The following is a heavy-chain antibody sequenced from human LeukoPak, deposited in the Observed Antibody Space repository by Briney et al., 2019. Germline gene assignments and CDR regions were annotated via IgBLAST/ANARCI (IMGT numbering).Heavy chain of an antibody. V-gene: IGHV4-30-4*01. CDR1: GGSISGGDYY. D-gene: IGHD2-2*01. Sequence: SETLSLTCTVSGGSISGGDYYWSWIRQPPGKGLEWIGYIFYSGNTYYNPSLKSRVTISVDTSKNQFSLNLSSVTAADTAVYYCATRLGYCSSISCSSRFDPWGQGTLVTVSS. CDR2: IFYSGNT. J-gene: IGHJ5*02. CDR3: ATRLGYCSSISCSSRFDP.